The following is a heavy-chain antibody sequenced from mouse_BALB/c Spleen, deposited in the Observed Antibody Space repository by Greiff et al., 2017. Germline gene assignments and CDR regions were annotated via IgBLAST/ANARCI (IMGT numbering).Heavy chain of an antibody. D-gene: IGHD1-2*01. CDR1: GYTFTDYN. CDR3: ARSNPTTATFAY. Sequence: VQLQQSGPELVKPGASVKIPCKASGYTFTDYNMDWVKQSHGKSLEWIGDINPNNGGTIYNQKFKGKATLTVDKSSSTAYMELRSLTSEDTAVYYCARSNPTTATFAYWGQGTLVTVAA. V-gene: IGHV1-18*01. CDR2: INPNNGGT. J-gene: IGHJ3*01.